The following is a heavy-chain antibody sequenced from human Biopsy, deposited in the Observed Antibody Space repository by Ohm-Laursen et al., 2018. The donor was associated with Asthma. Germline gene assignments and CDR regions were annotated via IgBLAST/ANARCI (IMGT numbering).Heavy chain of an antibody. V-gene: IGHV3-30*01. J-gene: IGHJ3*02. CDR3: VRDGTDDAFDI. D-gene: IGHD1-1*01. Sequence: SLRLSCAASGFSFSNFAIHWVRQAPGKGLEWVGVISKDASTQDYADSVKGRFTMARDNSKNTLDLQMNSPREEDTAVYYCVRDGTDDAFDIWGQGTVVSVSS. CDR1: GFSFSNFA. CDR2: ISKDASTQ.